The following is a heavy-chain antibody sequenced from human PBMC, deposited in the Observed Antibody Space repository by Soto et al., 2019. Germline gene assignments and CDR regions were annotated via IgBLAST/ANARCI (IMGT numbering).Heavy chain of an antibody. V-gene: IGHV1-46*01. CDR1: GYTFTSYY. CDR3: ARDQYGGLYKYYYGMDV. CDR2: INPSGGST. Sequence: ASVKVSCKASGYTFTSYYMHWVRQAPGQGLEWMGIINPSGGSTSYAQKFQGRVTMTRDTSTSTVYMELSSLRSEDTAGYYCARDQYGGLYKYYYGMDVWSQGTTVTVSS. D-gene: IGHD3-16*01. J-gene: IGHJ6*02.